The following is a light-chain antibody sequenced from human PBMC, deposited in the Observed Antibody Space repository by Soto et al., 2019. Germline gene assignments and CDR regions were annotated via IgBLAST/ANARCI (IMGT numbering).Light chain of an antibody. CDR3: QQYGDLPWT. J-gene: IGKJ1*01. CDR1: QSIRNW. Sequence: DILLTQSPSTLSVSVGDRATIACRASQSIRNWLAWFQQKAGKAPRLLIYKASRVESGFPARISGSGSGTEFTLTISSLQPDDFAVYYCQQYGDLPWTFGQGTKVDI. V-gene: IGKV1-5*03. CDR2: KAS.